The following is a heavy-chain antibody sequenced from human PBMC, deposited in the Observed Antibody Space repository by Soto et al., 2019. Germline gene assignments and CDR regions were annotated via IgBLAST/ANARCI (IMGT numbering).Heavy chain of an antibody. CDR3: ARETIAPPYYFDY. V-gene: IGHV3-30-3*01. J-gene: IGHJ4*02. Sequence: GGSLRLSCAASGFTFSSYAMHWVRQAPGKGLEWVAVISYDGSNKYYADSVKGRFTISRDNSKNTLYLQMNSLRAEDTAVYYCARETIAPPYYFDYWGQGTLVTVSS. CDR1: GFTFSSYA. CDR2: ISYDGSNK.